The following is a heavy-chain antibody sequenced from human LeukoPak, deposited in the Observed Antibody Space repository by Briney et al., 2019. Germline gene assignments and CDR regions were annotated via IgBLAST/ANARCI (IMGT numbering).Heavy chain of an antibody. J-gene: IGHJ4*02. CDR1: GFTFSRYG. CDR3: AKDPRGGMITFGGVIVDY. V-gene: IGHV3-30*02. Sequence: GGSLRLSCAASGFTFSRYGMHWVRQAPGKGLEWVAFIRYDGSNKYYADSVKGRLTISRDNSKNTLYLQMNSLRAEDTAVYYCAKDPRGGMITFGGVIVDYWGQGTLVTVSS. CDR2: IRYDGSNK. D-gene: IGHD3-16*02.